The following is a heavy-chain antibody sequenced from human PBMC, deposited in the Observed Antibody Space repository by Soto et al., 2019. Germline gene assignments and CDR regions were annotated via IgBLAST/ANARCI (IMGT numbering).Heavy chain of an antibody. CDR3: ARSGRYLLPAGDRYGTFDY. V-gene: IGHV4-39*01. J-gene: IGHJ4*02. CDR2: IYYSGST. D-gene: IGHD3-16*02. Sequence: QLQLQESGPGLVKPSETLSLTCTVSGGSISSSSYYWGWIRQPPGKGLEWIGSIYYSGSTYYNPSLKSRVTISVDTSKNQFSLKLSSVTAADTAVYYCARSGRYLLPAGDRYGTFDYWGQGTLVTVSS. CDR1: GGSISSSSYY.